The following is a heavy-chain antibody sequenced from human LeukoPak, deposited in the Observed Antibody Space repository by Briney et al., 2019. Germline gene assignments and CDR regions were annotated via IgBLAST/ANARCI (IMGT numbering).Heavy chain of an antibody. CDR1: GYTFTSYA. CDR2: INAGNGNT. Sequence: ASVKVSCKASGYTFTSYAMHWVRQAPGQRLEWMGWINAGNGNTKYSQKFQGRVTMTRDTSTSTVYMELSSLRSEDTAVYYCARDRKDIVVVVAAAPGGYWGQGTLVTVSS. D-gene: IGHD2-15*01. V-gene: IGHV1-3*01. J-gene: IGHJ4*02. CDR3: ARDRKDIVVVVAAAPGGY.